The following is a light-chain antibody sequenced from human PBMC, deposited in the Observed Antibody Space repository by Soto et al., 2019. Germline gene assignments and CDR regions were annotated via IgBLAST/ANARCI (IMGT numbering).Light chain of an antibody. Sequence: QSVLTQPASVSGSPGQSITISCTGTSSDVGAYNYVSWYQQYPGKAPKLMIYGVTNRPSGVSNRFSGSKTGNTASLTISGLQAEDEADYYCDSYTSSRAYVFGIGTKVTVL. V-gene: IGLV2-14*01. CDR1: SSDVGAYNY. CDR3: DSYTSSRAYV. J-gene: IGLJ1*01. CDR2: GVT.